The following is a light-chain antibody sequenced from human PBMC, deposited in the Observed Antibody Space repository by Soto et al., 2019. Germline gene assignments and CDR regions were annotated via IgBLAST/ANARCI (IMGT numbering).Light chain of an antibody. CDR1: QSVSSN. CDR2: GAS. Sequence: EMVMTQSPATLSVSPGERATLSGRASQSVSSNLAWYQQKPGQAPRLLIYGASTRATGIPARFSGSGSGTEFTLTISSLQSEDFAVYYCQQYNGAFGQGTKLEIK. CDR3: QQYNGA. V-gene: IGKV3-15*01. J-gene: IGKJ2*01.